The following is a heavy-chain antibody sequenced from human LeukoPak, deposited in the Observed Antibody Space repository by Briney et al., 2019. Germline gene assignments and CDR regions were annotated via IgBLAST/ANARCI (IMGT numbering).Heavy chain of an antibody. V-gene: IGHV1-46*01. CDR3: ARDAF. D-gene: IGHD3-3*02. CDR2: VNPSGGST. CDR1: GYSFTNFY. Sequence: GASVKVSCKTSGYSFTNFYIHWVRQAPGQGLEWMGMVNPSGGSTISAQRFQDRVNMTTDTSTRTAYMEMTGLTSVDTGIYYCARDAFWGQGTQVTVSS. J-gene: IGHJ4*02.